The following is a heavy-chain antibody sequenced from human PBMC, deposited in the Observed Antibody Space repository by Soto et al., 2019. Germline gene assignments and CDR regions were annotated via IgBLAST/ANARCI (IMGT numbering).Heavy chain of an antibody. Sequence: EVHLVESGGGLIQPGGSLRLSCAASGFTVGNNYMNWVRQAPGKGLEWVSLMYSGGGTYYADSVKGRFTMSRDSSKNTLYLQLTSVRAEDTAMYYCTTSPSVGVWGQGTTVTVSS. V-gene: IGHV3-53*01. D-gene: IGHD6-19*01. CDR1: GFTVGNNY. CDR3: TTSPSVGV. J-gene: IGHJ6*02. CDR2: MYSGGGT.